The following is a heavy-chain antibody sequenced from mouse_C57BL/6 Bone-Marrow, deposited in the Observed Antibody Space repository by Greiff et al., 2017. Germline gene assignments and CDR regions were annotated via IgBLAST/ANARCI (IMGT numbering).Heavy chain of an antibody. D-gene: IGHD2-3*01. CDR1: GYTFTSYG. CDR3: ARGGWLLRV. V-gene: IGHV1-81*01. J-gene: IGHJ2*01. CDR2: IYPRSGNT. Sequence: VQLQQSGAELARPGASVKLSCKASGYTFTSYGISWVKQRPGQGLEWIGEIYPRSGNTYYNEKFKGKDTLTADKSSSTAYMELRSLTSEDSAVYFCARGGWLLRVWGQGTTLTVSS.